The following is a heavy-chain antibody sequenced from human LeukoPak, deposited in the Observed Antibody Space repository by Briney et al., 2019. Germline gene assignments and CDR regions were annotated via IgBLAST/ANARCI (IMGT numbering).Heavy chain of an antibody. V-gene: IGHV4-34*01. Sequence: PSETLSLTCAVYGGSFSGYYWSWIRQPPGKGLEWIGEINHSGSTNYNPSLKSRVTISVDTSKNQFSLKLSSVTAADTAVYYCARERRRITMIVVVTIFDYWGQGTLVTVSS. J-gene: IGHJ4*02. CDR2: INHSGST. CDR1: GGSFSGYY. CDR3: ARERRRITMIVVVTIFDY. D-gene: IGHD3-22*01.